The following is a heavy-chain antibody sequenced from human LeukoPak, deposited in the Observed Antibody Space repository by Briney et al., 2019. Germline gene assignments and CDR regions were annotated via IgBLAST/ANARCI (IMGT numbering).Heavy chain of an antibody. CDR2: ISYDGSNK. CDR3: GKDLGREEGLSYGPVSSSGYYDWFDP. CDR1: GFTFSSYA. J-gene: IGHJ5*02. D-gene: IGHD3-22*01. Sequence: PGGSLRLSCAASGFTFSSYAMHWVRQAPGKRLEGVAVISYDGSNKYSGDSVKGRFTISRDNSKNTLYLQMSSLRPEDTAVYYCGKDLGREEGLSYGPVSSSGYYDWFDPWGQGTLVTVSS. V-gene: IGHV3-30*18.